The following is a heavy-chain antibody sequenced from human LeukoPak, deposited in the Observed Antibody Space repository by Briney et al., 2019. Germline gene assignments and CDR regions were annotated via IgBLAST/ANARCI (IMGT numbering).Heavy chain of an antibody. J-gene: IGHJ4*02. V-gene: IGHV3-7*04. CDR2: IKPDGSEK. Sequence: GGSLRLSCAASGLSFSGYWMNWVRQAPGKGLEWVANIKPDGSEKYYVDSVKGRFTISRDNAKNSLYLQMTSLRAEDTAVYYCKRGSGDYSGQGTLVTVSS. CDR3: KRGSGDY. CDR1: GLSFSGYW.